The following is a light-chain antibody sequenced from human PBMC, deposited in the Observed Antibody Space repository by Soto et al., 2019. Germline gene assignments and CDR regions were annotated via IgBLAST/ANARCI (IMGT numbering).Light chain of an antibody. V-gene: IGKV3-20*01. CDR1: QSVSNTY. J-gene: IGKJ3*01. CDR2: DAS. CDR3: HQYGTAPLT. Sequence: EIVLTQSPGTLSLSPGERATLSCRASQSVSNTYLAWYQQKPGQAPRLLIYDASSRATDIPDRFSGSGSGTDFTLTISRLEPEDFSVYYCHQYGTAPLTFGPGTKVDIK.